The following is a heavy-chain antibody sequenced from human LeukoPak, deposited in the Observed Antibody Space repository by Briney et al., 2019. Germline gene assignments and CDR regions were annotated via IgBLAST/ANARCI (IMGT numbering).Heavy chain of an antibody. CDR3: ARWYYYDSSGYDY. CDR2: IYPGDSDT. Sequence: GESLKISCKGSGYSFTSYRIGWVRQMPGKGLEWMGIIYPGDSDTRYSPSFQGQVTISADKSISTAYLQWSSLKASDTAMYYCARWYYYDSSGYDYWGQGTLVTVSS. CDR1: GYSFTSYR. D-gene: IGHD3-22*01. J-gene: IGHJ4*02. V-gene: IGHV5-51*01.